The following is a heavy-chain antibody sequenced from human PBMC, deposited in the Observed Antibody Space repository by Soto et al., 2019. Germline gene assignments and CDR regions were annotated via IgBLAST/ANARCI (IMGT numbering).Heavy chain of an antibody. V-gene: IGHV3-21*01. CDR1: GFTFSSYS. CDR3: ARDLTYYYDSSGYYLDY. J-gene: IGHJ4*02. Sequence: GGSLRLSCAASGFTFSSYSMNWVRQAPGKGLEWVSSISSSGSSIYYADSVKGRFTISRDNAKNALYLQMNSLRAEDTAVYYCARDLTYYYDSSGYYLDYWGQGTLVTVSS. CDR2: ISSSGSSI. D-gene: IGHD3-22*01.